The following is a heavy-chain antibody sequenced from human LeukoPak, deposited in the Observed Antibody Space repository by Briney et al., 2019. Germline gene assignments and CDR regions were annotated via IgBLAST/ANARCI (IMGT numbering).Heavy chain of an antibody. D-gene: IGHD5-18*01. CDR1: GFTFSSYE. J-gene: IGHJ4*02. CDR3: ARISPERGYSYGPLDNYFDY. CDR2: INQDGGET. Sequence: GGSLRLSCAASGFTFSSYEMSWVRQAPGKGLEWVANINQDGGETYYVDSVKGRFTISRDNAKNSLYLQMNSLRAEDTAVYYCARISPERGYSYGPLDNYFDYWGQGTLVTVSS. V-gene: IGHV3-7*01.